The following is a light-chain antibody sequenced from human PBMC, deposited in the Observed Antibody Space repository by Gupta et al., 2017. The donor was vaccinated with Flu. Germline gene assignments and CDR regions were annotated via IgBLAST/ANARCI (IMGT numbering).Light chain of an antibody. CDR2: KAS. CDR3: QQYNYYSWT. CDR1: QTISSW. J-gene: IGKJ1*01. V-gene: IGKV1-5*03. Sequence: GDRVIITCRASQTISSWLAWYQQKPGKAPRLLIYKASTLESGVPSRFSGSGSGTEFTLTISSLQPDDFATYYCQQYNYYSWTFGQGTKVEIK.